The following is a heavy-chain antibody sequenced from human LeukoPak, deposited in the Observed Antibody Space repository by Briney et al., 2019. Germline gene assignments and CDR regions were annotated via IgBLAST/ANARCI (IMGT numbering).Heavy chain of an antibody. CDR1: GGSISSYY. Sequence: SETLSLTCTVSGGSISSYYWSWIRQPAGKGLEWIGRIYTSGSTNYNPSLKSRVTMSVDTSKNQFSLKLSSVTAADTAVYYCARDLTWGSGSYRDWFDPWGQGTVVTVSS. CDR3: ARDLTWGSGSYRDWFDP. CDR2: IYTSGST. J-gene: IGHJ5*02. V-gene: IGHV4-4*07. D-gene: IGHD3-10*01.